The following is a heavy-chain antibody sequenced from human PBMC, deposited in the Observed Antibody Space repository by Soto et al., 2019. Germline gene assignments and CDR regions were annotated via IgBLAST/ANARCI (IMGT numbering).Heavy chain of an antibody. Sequence: GGSLRLSCAASGFTFTDHYMDWVRQAPGKGLEWVGRIRNKAYSYTTEYAASVKGRFIISRDESKNSLYLQMNTLKTEDTAVYYCARVSLRSYFDYWGQGTLVTVSS. J-gene: IGHJ4*02. V-gene: IGHV3-72*01. CDR2: IRNKAYSYTT. CDR1: GFTFTDHY. D-gene: IGHD3-3*02. CDR3: ARVSLRSYFDY.